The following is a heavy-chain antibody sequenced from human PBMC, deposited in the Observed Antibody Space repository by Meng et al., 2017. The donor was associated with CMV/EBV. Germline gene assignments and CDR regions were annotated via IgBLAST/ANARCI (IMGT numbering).Heavy chain of an antibody. V-gene: IGHV1-8*01. CDR3: ARGLDPTTVENWFDP. Sequence: ASVKVSCKASGYTFTSYDINWVRQATGQGLEWMGWMNPNSGNTGYAQKFQGRVTMTRNTSISTAYMELSSLRSEDTAVYYCARGLDPTTVENWFDPWGQGTLVPSPQ. CDR2: MNPNSGNT. CDR1: GYTFTSYD. J-gene: IGHJ5*02. D-gene: IGHD4-23*01.